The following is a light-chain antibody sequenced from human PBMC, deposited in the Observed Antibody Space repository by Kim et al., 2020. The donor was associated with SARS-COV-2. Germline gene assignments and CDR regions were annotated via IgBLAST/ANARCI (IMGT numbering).Light chain of an antibody. CDR3: YSMADNNLRV. V-gene: IGLV3-27*01. J-gene: IGLJ3*02. CDR2: KDS. CDR1: VLAKKY. Sequence: SYELTQPSSVSVSPGQTARITCSGDVLAKKYARWFQQKPGQAPVLVIYKDSERPSGIPERFSGSSSGTTVTLTIVGAQVEDEADYYCYSMADNNLRVFGGGTQLTVL.